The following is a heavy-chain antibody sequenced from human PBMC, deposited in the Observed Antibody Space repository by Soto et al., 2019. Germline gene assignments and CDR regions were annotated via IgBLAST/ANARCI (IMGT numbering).Heavy chain of an antibody. Sequence: PGGSLILSCTSSGFTFGYYAMRWVRQPPGKGLEWVSVISAGGSTYYADSVKGRLTVSRANSKNTLYLQMNSLRAEDTAVYYCANVPIWCSSTSCYTEGFDYWGQGTLVTVPS. V-gene: IGHV3-23*01. CDR2: ISAGGST. CDR1: GFTFGYYA. J-gene: IGHJ4*02. D-gene: IGHD2-2*02. CDR3: ANVPIWCSSTSCYTEGFDY.